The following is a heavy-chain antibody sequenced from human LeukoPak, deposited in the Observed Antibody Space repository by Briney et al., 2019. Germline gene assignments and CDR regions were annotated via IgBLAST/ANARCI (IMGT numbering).Heavy chain of an antibody. CDR1: GFTFSSYA. J-gene: IGHJ4*02. CDR3: AKSSVVVITRPPMYYFDY. D-gene: IGHD3-22*01. CDR2: ISGSGGST. V-gene: IGHV3-23*01. Sequence: GGSLRLSCAASGFTFSSYAMSWVRQAPGKGLEWVSAISGSGGSTYYADPVKGRFTISRDNSKNTLYLQMNSLRAEDTAVYYCAKSSVVVITRPPMYYFDYWGQGTLVTVSS.